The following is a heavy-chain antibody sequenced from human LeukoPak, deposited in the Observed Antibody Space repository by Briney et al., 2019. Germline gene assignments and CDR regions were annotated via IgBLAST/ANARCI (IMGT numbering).Heavy chain of an antibody. V-gene: IGHV5-51*01. CDR3: ARQAGYCSGGSCYYFDY. CDR2: IYPGDSDT. J-gene: IGHJ4*02. D-gene: IGHD2-15*01. CDR1: GYSFTSYW. Sequence: GESLKISCKGSGYSFTSYWIGWVRQMPGKGLEWMGIIYPGDSDTRYSPSFRGQVTISADKSISTAYLQWSSLKASDTAMYYCARQAGYCSGGSCYYFDYWGQGTLVTVSS.